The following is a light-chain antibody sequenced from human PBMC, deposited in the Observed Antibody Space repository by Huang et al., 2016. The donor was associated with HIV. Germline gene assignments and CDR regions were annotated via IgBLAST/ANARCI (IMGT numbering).Light chain of an antibody. J-gene: IGKJ3*01. Sequence: EIVLTQSQGTLSWSPGERATLSCRSSQSVSRSYLAWYQQKPGQAPRLLIYCASYRATGIQDRFSGSGSGTDYTLTISRLEPEDLAVYYCQQYDTSRIFTFGPGTRVDIK. CDR2: CAS. CDR1: QSVSRSY. CDR3: QQYDTSRIFT. V-gene: IGKV3-20*01.